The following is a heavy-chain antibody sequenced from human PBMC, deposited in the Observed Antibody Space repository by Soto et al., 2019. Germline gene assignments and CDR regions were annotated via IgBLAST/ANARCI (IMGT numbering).Heavy chain of an antibody. CDR1: RGSISGYF. D-gene: IGHD4-17*01. CDR2: IYYSGTT. J-gene: IGHJ4*02. CDR3: ARDPPDGDSYFDY. V-gene: IGHV4-59*01. Sequence: SETVSLTCTVSRGSISGYFWSWIRQPPGKGLEWIGYIYYSGTTNYNPSLKSRVTMSIDTSRNQFSLKLSSVTAADTAVYYCARDPPDGDSYFDYWGQGTLVTVS.